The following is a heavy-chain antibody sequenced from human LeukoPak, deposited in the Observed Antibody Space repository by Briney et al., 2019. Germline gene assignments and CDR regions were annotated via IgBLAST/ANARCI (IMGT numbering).Heavy chain of an antibody. CDR3: ARDFSWRQFDY. J-gene: IGHJ4*02. V-gene: IGHV3-7*01. CDR1: GFTAGFTFSTSY. CDR2: IGPDGSGP. Sequence: PGGSLRLSCETSGFTAGFTFSTSYMTWVRQAPGMGLQWVAEIGPDGSGPVYVDSLKRRVTISRDNAKNSLYLQMNSLRVEETAVYYCARDFSWRQFDYWGLGTLVTVSS.